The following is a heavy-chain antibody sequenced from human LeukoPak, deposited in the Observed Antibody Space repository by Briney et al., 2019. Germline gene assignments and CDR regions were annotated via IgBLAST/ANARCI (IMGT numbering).Heavy chain of an antibody. CDR1: GYSISNGYY. V-gene: IGHV4-38-2*02. CDR3: ARDGYCSSTSCYHPLDPNWFDP. CDR2: LYHSDSA. Sequence: SETLSLTCTVSGYSISNGYYWVWIRRPPGKGLEWIGTLYHSDSAYYNTALKSRVSMSVDTSKNQFSLKLSFVTAADTAVYYCARDGYCSSTSCYHPLDPNWFDPWGQGTLVTVSS. D-gene: IGHD2-2*03. J-gene: IGHJ5*02.